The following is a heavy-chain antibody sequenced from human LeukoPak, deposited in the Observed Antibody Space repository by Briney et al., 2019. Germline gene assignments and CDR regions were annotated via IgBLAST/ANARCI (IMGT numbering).Heavy chain of an antibody. D-gene: IGHD2-2*01. V-gene: IGHV1-2*02. CDR1: GYTFTGYY. CDR2: INPNSGGT. J-gene: IGHJ6*02. Sequence: ASVKVSCKASGYTFTGYYMHWVRQAPGQGLEWMGWINPNSGGTNYAQKFQGRVTMTRDTSISTACMELSRLRSDDTAVYYCATTLLPAAMPSYYYYYGMDVWGQGTTVTVSS. CDR3: ATTLLPAAMPSYYYYYGMDV.